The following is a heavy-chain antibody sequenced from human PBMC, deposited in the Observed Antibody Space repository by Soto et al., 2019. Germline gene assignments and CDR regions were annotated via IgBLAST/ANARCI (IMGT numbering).Heavy chain of an antibody. CDR3: ARSGIAAAVFLRRPYYYYGMDV. CDR2: IYYSGST. V-gene: IGHV4-59*08. Sequence: SETLSLTCTVSGGSITSYYWSWIRQPPGKGLEWIGYIYYSGSTNYNPSLKSRITISVDTSKNQFSLKLSSVTAADSAVYYCARSGIAAAVFLRRPYYYYGMDVWGQETTVTVSS. J-gene: IGHJ6*02. D-gene: IGHD6-13*01. CDR1: GGSITSYY.